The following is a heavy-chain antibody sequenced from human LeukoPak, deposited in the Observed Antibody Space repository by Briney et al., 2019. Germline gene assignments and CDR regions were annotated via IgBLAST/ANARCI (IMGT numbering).Heavy chain of an antibody. Sequence: ASVKVSCKASGYTFTSYYIHWVRQAPGQGLEWMGGIIPIFGTANYAQKFQGRVTITAGESTSTAYMELSSLRSEDTAVYYCARDFLDYGDYDGVDYWGQGTLVTVSS. V-gene: IGHV1-69*13. D-gene: IGHD4-17*01. CDR3: ARDFLDYGDYDGVDY. J-gene: IGHJ4*02. CDR2: IIPIFGTA. CDR1: GYTFTSYY.